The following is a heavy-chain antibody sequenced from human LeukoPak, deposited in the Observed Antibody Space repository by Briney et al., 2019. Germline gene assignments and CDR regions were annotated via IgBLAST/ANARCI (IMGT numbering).Heavy chain of an antibody. Sequence: GGSLRLSCAYSGFTFRNHGMHWVRQAPGKGLEWVAVASTDEISQSYAGSVKGRFIISRDNSKNTVILQMNTLRTEDTAVYYCAKVRWDNSGWYYLDYWGQGTLVTVSS. CDR3: AKVRWDNSGWYYLDY. V-gene: IGHV3-30*18. J-gene: IGHJ4*02. CDR2: ASTDEISQ. D-gene: IGHD6-19*01. CDR1: GFTFRNHG.